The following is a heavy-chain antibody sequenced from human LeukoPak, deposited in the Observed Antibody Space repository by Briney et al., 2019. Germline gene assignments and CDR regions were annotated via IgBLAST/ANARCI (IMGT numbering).Heavy chain of an antibody. V-gene: IGHV3-23*01. J-gene: IGHJ4*02. D-gene: IGHD3-9*01. CDR2: ISGSGGTT. CDR1: GFTFSNYA. CDR3: AKGLINDWSALEY. Sequence: GGSLRLSCAASGFTFSNYAMTRVRQAPGKGLEWVSAISGSGGTTYYADSVRGRFTISRDNSKNTLYLQMNSLRAEDTAVYYCAKGLINDWSALEYWGQGTLVTVSS.